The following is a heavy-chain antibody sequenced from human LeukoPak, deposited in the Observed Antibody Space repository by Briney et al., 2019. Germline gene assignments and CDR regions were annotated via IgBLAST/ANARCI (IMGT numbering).Heavy chain of an antibody. CDR2: INAGNGNT. CDR3: ARDAPHRRDGYKGAFDI. Sequence: GASVRVSCKASGYTFTSYAMHWVRQAPGQRLEWMGWINAGNGNTNYAQKFQGRVTMTRDTSISTAYMELSRLRSDDTAMYYCARDAPHRRDGYKGAFDIWGQGTMVTVSS. D-gene: IGHD5-24*01. V-gene: IGHV1-3*01. CDR1: GYTFTSYA. J-gene: IGHJ3*02.